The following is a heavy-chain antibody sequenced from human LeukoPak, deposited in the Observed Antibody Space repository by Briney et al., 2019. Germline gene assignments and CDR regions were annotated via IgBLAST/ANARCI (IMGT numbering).Heavy chain of an antibody. Sequence: SETLSLTCTVSGVSISGYYWSWIRQPPGKGLEWIGYIYHSGTTNYNPSLKTRLTISVDTSKNQFSLNLSSMTSADTAVYYCARGGGGYAADYWGQGTLVTVSS. CDR1: GVSISGYY. D-gene: IGHD5-12*01. CDR2: IYHSGTT. CDR3: ARGGGGYAADY. J-gene: IGHJ4*02. V-gene: IGHV4-59*01.